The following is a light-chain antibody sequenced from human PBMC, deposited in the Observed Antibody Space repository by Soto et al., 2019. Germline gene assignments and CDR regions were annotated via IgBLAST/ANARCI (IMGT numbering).Light chain of an antibody. CDR2: DAS. CDR1: QSLTTN. Sequence: EVLMTLSPATLSVSPGGRATLSFRASQSLTTNLAWYQQKPGQAPRLLIHDASTRATGIPARFSGSGSGTEFTLTISSLQSEDFAVYYCQQDDDWPLTLGHGTRLEIK. CDR3: QQDDDWPLT. V-gene: IGKV3-15*01. J-gene: IGKJ5*01.